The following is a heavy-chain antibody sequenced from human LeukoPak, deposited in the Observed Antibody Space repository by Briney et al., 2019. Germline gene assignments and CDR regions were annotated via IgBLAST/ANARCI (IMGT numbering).Heavy chain of an antibody. J-gene: IGHJ3*02. CDR2: IYHSGST. D-gene: IGHD1-26*01. CDR3: AGIVQAMGPEALDI. CDR1: GGSISSGGYS. Sequence: PSETLSLTCAVSGGSISSGGYSWSWIRQPPGKGLEWIGYIYHSGSTYYNPSLKSRVTISVDRSKNQFSLKLSSVTAADTAVYYCAGIVQAMGPEALDIWGQGTMVTVSS. V-gene: IGHV4-30-2*01.